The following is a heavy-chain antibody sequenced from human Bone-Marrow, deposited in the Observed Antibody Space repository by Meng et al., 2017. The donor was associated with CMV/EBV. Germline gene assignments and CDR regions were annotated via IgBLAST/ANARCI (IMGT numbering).Heavy chain of an antibody. J-gene: IGHJ2*01. Sequence: INWVRQATGQGLEWMGWMNPNSGNTGYAQKFQGRVTITRSTSISTAYMELSSLRSEDTAVYYCARQAAMPYYDFWSGYYVYWYFDLWGRGTLVTVSS. D-gene: IGHD3-3*01. CDR2: MNPNSGNT. V-gene: IGHV1-8*03. CDR3: ARQAAMPYYDFWSGYYVYWYFDL.